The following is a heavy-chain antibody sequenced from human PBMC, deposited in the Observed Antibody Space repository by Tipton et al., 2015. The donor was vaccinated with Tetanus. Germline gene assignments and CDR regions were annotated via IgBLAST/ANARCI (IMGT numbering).Heavy chain of an antibody. CDR3: TGDDYYDTSLRDYYGMDV. CDR1: GGSINSGTYS. D-gene: IGHD3-22*01. CDR2: VYNSGGT. V-gene: IGHV4-39*07. J-gene: IGHJ6*02. Sequence: TLSLTCTVSGGSINSGTYSWGWIRQPPGKGLEWIGSVYNSGGTYYNPSLRSRVTMSLDTSKNQFSLKVTSVTAADTAVYFCTGDDYYDTSLRDYYGMDVWGPGTTVTVSS.